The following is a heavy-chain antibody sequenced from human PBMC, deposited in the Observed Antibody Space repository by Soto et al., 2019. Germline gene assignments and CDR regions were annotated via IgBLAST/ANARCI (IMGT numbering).Heavy chain of an antibody. D-gene: IGHD1-26*01. CDR1: EFTFRIFA. V-gene: IGHV3-30-3*01. J-gene: IGHJ6*02. Sequence: QVHLVESGGGVVQPGSSLRLSCAASEFTFRIFAMHWLRQSPGKGLEWVAVISYDGSRKADSVKGRFTVSRDNSWNTLYLQMNSLRAEDRAIYYCARGDREDIEEVVGVRPGEDSMDVWGQGTTVTVSS. CDR2: ISYDGSRK. CDR3: ARGDREDIEEVVGVRPGEDSMDV.